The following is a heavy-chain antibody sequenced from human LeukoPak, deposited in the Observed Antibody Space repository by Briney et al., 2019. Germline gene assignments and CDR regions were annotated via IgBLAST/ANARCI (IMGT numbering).Heavy chain of an antibody. CDR2: INHSGTT. V-gene: IGHV4-34*01. Sequence: SETLSLTCAVYGGSFSGYYWSWIRLPPGKGLEWIGEINHSGTTNYNPSLKSRVTISEDTSKNQFSLKLTSVTAADTAVYYCARGPQSRFDYWGQGTLVTVSS. CDR1: GGSFSGYY. CDR3: ARGPQSRFDY. J-gene: IGHJ4*02.